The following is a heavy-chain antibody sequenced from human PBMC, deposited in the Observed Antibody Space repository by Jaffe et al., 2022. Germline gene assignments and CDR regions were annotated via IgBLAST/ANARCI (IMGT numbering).Heavy chain of an antibody. D-gene: IGHD4-17*01. Sequence: EVQLVESGGGLVQPGRSLRLSCAASGFTFDDYAMHWVRQAPGKGLEWVSGISWNSGSIGYADSVKGRFTISRDNAKNSLYLQMNSLRAEDTALYYCAKSRQFGDYGLDYFDYWGQGTLVTVSS. J-gene: IGHJ4*02. CDR2: ISWNSGSI. CDR1: GFTFDDYA. V-gene: IGHV3-9*01. CDR3: AKSRQFGDYGLDYFDY.